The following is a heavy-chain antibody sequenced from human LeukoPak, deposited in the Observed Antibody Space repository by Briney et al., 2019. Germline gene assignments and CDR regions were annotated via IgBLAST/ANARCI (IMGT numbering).Heavy chain of an antibody. Sequence: GGSLRLSCAASGFTLDTYWMHWVRQAPATGLVWVARINSDGSSTSYADSVKGRFTISRDNAKNALYPQLNSLRADDTAVYYCARDHFSGCPDYWGQGTLVTVSS. D-gene: IGHD6-19*01. CDR2: INSDGSST. CDR3: ARDHFSGCPDY. J-gene: IGHJ4*02. V-gene: IGHV3-74*01. CDR1: GFTLDTYW.